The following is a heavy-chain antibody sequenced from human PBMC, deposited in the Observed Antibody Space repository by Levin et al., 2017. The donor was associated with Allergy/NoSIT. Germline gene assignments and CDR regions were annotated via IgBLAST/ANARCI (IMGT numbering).Heavy chain of an antibody. J-gene: IGHJ4*02. CDR2: ISSSGSTI. CDR1: GFTFSSYE. D-gene: IGHD3-9*01. CDR3: AGDRYDILTGSYYFDY. V-gene: IGHV3-48*03. Sequence: GESLKISCAASGFTFSSYEMNWVRQAPGKGLEWVSYISSSGSTIYYADSVKGRFTISRDNAKNSLYLQMNSLRAEDTAVYYCAGDRYDILTGSYYFDYWGQGTLVTVSS.